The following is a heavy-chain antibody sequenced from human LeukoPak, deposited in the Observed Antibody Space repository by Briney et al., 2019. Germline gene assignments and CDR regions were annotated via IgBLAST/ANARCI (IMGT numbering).Heavy chain of an antibody. Sequence: GASVKVSCKASGYTFTSYDINWVRQATGQGLEWMGGIIPIFGKATYAQKFQGRVTITADESTTTAYMELSSLRSEDTAVYYCARHLGARSHFDYWGQGTLVTVSS. V-gene: IGHV1-69*13. D-gene: IGHD6-6*01. CDR3: ARHLGARSHFDY. CDR1: GYTFTSYD. J-gene: IGHJ4*02. CDR2: IIPIFGKA.